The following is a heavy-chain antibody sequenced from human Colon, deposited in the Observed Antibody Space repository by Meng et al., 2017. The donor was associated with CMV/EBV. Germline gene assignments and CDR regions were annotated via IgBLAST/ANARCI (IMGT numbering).Heavy chain of an antibody. CDR2: ISSSGSTI. J-gene: IGHJ4*02. CDR1: GFTFSSYS. D-gene: IGHD1-26*01. CDR3: ASKSGAILDY. V-gene: IGHV3-48*04. Sequence: GESLKISCAASGFTFSSYSMNWVRQAPGKGLEWVSYISSSGSTIYYADSVKGRFTISRDNAKNSLYLQMNSLRAEDTAVYYCASKSGAILDYWGQGTLVTVSS.